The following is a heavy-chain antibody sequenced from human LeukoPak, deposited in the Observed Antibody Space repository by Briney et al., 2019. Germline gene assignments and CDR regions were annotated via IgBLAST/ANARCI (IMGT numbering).Heavy chain of an antibody. D-gene: IGHD3-22*01. CDR1: GGSISNYY. J-gene: IGHJ4*02. CDR2: IYYSGST. CDR3: ARHRYSSGYYSFYFDY. Sequence: PSETLSLTCTVSGGSISNYYWSLIRQPPGKGLEWIGYIYYSGSTNYNPSVKSRVTISVDTSKNHFSLKLRSVTAADTAVYYCARHRYSSGYYSFYFDYWGQGSLVTVSS. V-gene: IGHV4-59*08.